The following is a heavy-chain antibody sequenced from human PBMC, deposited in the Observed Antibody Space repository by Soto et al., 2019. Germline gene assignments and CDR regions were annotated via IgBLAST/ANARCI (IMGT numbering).Heavy chain of an antibody. CDR2: IYWDDDK. J-gene: IGHJ4*02. CDR1: GFSLSSPAVG. Sequence: QITLKESGPTLVKPTQTLTLTCTFSGFSLSSPAVGVNWIRQPPGKALEWLALIYWDDDKQYSPSLRSRLTNTKGTSKNQVVLTKTNMDPVDTATYYCAHGSGWLSDYWGQGTLVTVSS. D-gene: IGHD6-19*01. V-gene: IGHV2-5*02. CDR3: AHGSGWLSDY.